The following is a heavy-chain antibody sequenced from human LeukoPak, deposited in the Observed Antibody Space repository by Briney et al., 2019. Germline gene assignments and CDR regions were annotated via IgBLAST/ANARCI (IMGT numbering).Heavy chain of an antibody. CDR3: ARLDYYDSRGAFDI. Sequence: GGSLRLSCAASGFTFSSYWMSWVRQAPGKGLEWVANIKQDGSEKYYVDSVKGRFTISRDNAKNSLYLRMNSLRAEDTAVYYCARLDYYDSRGAFDIWGQGTMVTVSS. D-gene: IGHD3-22*01. CDR1: GFTFSSYW. CDR2: IKQDGSEK. J-gene: IGHJ3*02. V-gene: IGHV3-7*01.